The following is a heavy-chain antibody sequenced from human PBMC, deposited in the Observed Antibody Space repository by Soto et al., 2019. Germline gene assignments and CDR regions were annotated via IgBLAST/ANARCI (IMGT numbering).Heavy chain of an antibody. Sequence: QVELVQSGAEVKKPGSSVKVSCKASGVTFSSYAINWVRQAPGQGLEWIGGIIPIIDTTNYAQKFQGRVKVTADESTRTTYMELSSLRSEDTAVYYCVRGRDGHNSYYFDHCGPGTQVAVSS. CDR3: VRGRDGHNSYYFDH. V-gene: IGHV1-69*01. J-gene: IGHJ4*02. CDR2: IIPIIDTT. CDR1: GVTFSSYA.